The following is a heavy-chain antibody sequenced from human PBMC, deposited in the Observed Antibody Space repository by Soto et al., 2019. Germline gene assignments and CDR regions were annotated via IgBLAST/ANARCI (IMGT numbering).Heavy chain of an antibody. D-gene: IGHD5-18*01. CDR2: ISDDGSIK. CDR1: GFSFTTYV. J-gene: IGHJ4*02. CDR3: ARAIETAMDPCDY. Sequence: GGSLRLSCAASGFSFTTYVMHWVRQAPGKGLEWVAVISDDGSIKYYADSVKGRFTISRDNSKNTFYLQMNSLRGDDMALYYCARAIETAMDPCDYWGQGALVTVSS. V-gene: IGHV3-30-3*01.